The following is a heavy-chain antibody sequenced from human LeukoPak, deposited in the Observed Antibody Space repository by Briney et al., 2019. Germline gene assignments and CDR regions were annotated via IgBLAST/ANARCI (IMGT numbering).Heavy chain of an antibody. CDR1: GGTFSSYA. CDR3: AHSSSWYGLYYYYYYMDV. D-gene: IGHD6-13*01. CDR2: IIPIFGTA. J-gene: IGHJ6*03. Sequence: GSSVKASCKASGGTFSSYAISWVRQAPGQGLEWMGGIIPIFGTANYAQKFQGRVTITADKSTSTAYMELSSLRSEDTAVYYCAHSSSWYGLYYYYYYMDVWGKGTTVTVSS. V-gene: IGHV1-69*06.